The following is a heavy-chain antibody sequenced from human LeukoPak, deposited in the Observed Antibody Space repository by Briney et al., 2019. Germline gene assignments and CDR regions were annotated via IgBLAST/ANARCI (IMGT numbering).Heavy chain of an antibody. CDR1: GFTFSLYT. CDR3: ASEGGGDSDAFDI. D-gene: IGHD2-21*02. CDR2: ISFDGSNK. J-gene: IGHJ3*02. V-gene: IGHV3-30-3*01. Sequence: PGRSLRLSCAASGFTFSLYTLHWVRQAPGKGLEWVAVISFDGSNKNYADSVKGRFTISRDNAKNSLYLQMNSLRAEDTAVYYCASEGGGDSDAFDIWGQGTMVTVSS.